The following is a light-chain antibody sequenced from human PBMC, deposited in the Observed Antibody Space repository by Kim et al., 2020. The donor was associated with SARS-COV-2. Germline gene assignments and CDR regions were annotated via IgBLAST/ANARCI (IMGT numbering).Light chain of an antibody. CDR2: QDS. CDR3: QAWDSSTVV. J-gene: IGLJ2*01. V-gene: IGLV3-1*01. CDR1: KLGDKY. Sequence: SVSPGQTASITCSGDKLGDKYACWYKQKPGQSPVLVIYQDSKRPSGSPERFSGSNSGNTATLTISGTQAMDEADYYCQAWDSSTVVFGGGTQLTVL.